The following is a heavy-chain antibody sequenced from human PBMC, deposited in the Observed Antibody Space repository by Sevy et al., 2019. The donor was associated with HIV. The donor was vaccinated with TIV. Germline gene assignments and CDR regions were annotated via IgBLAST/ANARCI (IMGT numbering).Heavy chain of an antibody. D-gene: IGHD2-21*01. CDR1: GGSISRHY. CDR2: VFYTGST. V-gene: IGHV4-59*11. Sequence: SETLSLTCTVSGGSISRHYWSWIRRPPGKGLEWIGYVFYTGSTNYNPSLNSRLTISVDTSKNQFSLKLSSVTAADTAVYFCATVGVAPNRGDYFDYWGQGTLVTVSS. CDR3: ATVGVAPNRGDYFDY. J-gene: IGHJ4*02.